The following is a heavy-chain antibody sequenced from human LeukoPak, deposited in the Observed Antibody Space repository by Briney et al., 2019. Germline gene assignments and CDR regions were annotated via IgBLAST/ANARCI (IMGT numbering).Heavy chain of an antibody. Sequence: GGSLRLSCAASGFTFSSYSMNWVRQAPGKGLEWVSSISSSSYIYYADSVKGRFTISRDNAKNSLYLQMNSLRAEDTAVYYCARSEYYYDSSGYYYLDYWGQGTLVTVSS. J-gene: IGHJ4*02. CDR2: ISSSSYI. CDR3: ARSEYYYDSSGYYYLDY. V-gene: IGHV3-21*01. CDR1: GFTFSSYS. D-gene: IGHD3-22*01.